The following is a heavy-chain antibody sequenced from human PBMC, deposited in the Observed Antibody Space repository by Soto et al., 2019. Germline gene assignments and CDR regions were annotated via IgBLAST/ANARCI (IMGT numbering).Heavy chain of an antibody. CDR1: GFSVSSHS. Sequence: DVQLLQSGGGLVQPGGSLRVSCAASGFSVSSHSMTWVRQAPGKGLEYVSGISVGGDKEFYADSVRGRFTVSRDNSKNISYLQMDSLRVDDTAIYYCSRWDGYGDYWGQGTLVTVSS. CDR3: SRWDGYGDY. J-gene: IGHJ4*02. D-gene: IGHD5-18*01. CDR2: ISVGGDKE. V-gene: IGHV3-23*01.